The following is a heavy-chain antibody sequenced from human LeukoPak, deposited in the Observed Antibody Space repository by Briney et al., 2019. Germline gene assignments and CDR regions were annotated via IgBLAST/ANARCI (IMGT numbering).Heavy chain of an antibody. CDR1: GGSISSYY. CDR3: ARAAMSSYYYEYMDV. J-gene: IGHJ6*03. CDR2: IYSSGST. V-gene: IGHV4-4*07. Sequence: SETLSLTCSVSGGSISSYYWNWIRRPAGKGLEWIGRIYSSGSTNYKPSLKSRVTMSVDTSKNQFSLNLSPVTAADTAVYYCARAAMSSYYYEYMDVWGKGTTVTVSS.